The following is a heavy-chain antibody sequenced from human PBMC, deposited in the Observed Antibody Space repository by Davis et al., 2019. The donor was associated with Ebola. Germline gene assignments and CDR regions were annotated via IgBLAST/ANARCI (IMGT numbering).Heavy chain of an antibody. CDR1: GGSITSGGHY. D-gene: IGHD2-2*01. CDR3: ARVRGAYCSSTSCYYYYGMDV. V-gene: IGHV4-30-2*01. Sequence: SETLSLTCTVSGGSITSGGHYWSWIRQPPGKGLEWIGYIYHSGSTYYNPSLKSRVTISVDTSKNQFSLKLSSVTAADTAVYYCARVRGAYCSSTSCYYYYGMDVWGQGTTVTVSS. J-gene: IGHJ6*02. CDR2: IYHSGST.